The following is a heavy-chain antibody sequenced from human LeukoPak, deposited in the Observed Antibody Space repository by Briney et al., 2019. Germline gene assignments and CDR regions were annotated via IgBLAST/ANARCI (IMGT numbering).Heavy chain of an antibody. CDR2: ISSNGRST. D-gene: IGHD6-13*01. V-gene: IGHV3-64*02. Sequence: PWGSVSLYCAASGFTFSSYAMHWVRQAPGKGLEYVSAISSNGRSTYYADSVKGRFTISRDSSKNTLYLQMGSLRAEDMAVYYCARGGIAAAGTLDYWGQGTLVTVSS. J-gene: IGHJ4*02. CDR1: GFTFSSYA. CDR3: ARGGIAAAGTLDY.